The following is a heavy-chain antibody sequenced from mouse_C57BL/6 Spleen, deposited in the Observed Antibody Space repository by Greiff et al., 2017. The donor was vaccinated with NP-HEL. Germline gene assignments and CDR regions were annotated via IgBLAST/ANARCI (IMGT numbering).Heavy chain of an antibody. CDR3: AQLVWFAY. CDR2: INPSSGYT. Sequence: VQLQQSGAELAKPGASVKLSCKASGYTFTSYWMHWVKQRPGQGLEWIGYINPSSGYTKYNQKFKDKATLTAYKSSSTAYMQLSSLTYEDSAVYYCAQLVWFAYWGQGTLVTVSA. J-gene: IGHJ3*01. V-gene: IGHV1-7*01. CDR1: GYTFTSYW. D-gene: IGHD4-1*02.